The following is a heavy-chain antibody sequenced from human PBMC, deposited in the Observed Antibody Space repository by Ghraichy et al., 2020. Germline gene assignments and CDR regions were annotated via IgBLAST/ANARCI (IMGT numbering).Heavy chain of an antibody. CDR1: GDSIRRNSKR. Sequence: SQTLSLTCSLSGDSIRRNSKRWAWLRQPPGKGLEYIGSLSYTGESYNNPSLKSRLTMSVDTSNNRFSLTLRSVTAADTAFYYCAAYTFPWPGQFLHLDSWGQGLLVTVSS. J-gene: IGHJ4*02. D-gene: IGHD2/OR15-2a*01. CDR3: AAYTFPWPGQFLHLDS. V-gene: IGHV4-39*02. CDR2: LSYTGES.